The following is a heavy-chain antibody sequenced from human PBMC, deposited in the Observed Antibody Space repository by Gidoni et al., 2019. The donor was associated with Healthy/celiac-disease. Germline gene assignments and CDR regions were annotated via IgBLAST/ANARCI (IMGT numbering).Heavy chain of an antibody. CDR1: GFTFSSYG. D-gene: IGHD3-10*01. Sequence: QVQLVESGGGVVQPGRSLRLSCAASGFTFSSYGMHWVRQAPGKGLEWVAVIWYDGSNKYYADSVKGRFTISRDNSKNTLYLQMNSLRAEDTAVYYCARDRYYGSGSYYSRYYYYYGMDVWGQGTTVTVSS. V-gene: IGHV3-33*01. CDR2: IWYDGSNK. J-gene: IGHJ6*02. CDR3: ARDRYYGSGSYYSRYYYYYGMDV.